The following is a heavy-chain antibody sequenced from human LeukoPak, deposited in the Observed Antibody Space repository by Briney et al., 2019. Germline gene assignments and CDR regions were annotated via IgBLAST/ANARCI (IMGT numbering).Heavy chain of an antibody. CDR1: GFTFSSYA. CDR3: ATASGSYGYPLGYYFDY. J-gene: IGHJ4*02. D-gene: IGHD5-18*01. V-gene: IGHV3-23*01. CDR2: ISGSGGST. Sequence: PGGSLRLSCAASGFTFSSYAMSWVRQAPGKGLEWVSAISGSGGSTYYADSVKGRFTISRDNSKNTLCLQMNSLRAEDTAVYYCATASGSYGYPLGYYFDYWGQGTLVTVSS.